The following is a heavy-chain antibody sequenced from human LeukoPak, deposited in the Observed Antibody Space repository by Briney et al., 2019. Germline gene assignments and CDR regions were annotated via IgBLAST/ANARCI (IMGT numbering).Heavy chain of an antibody. D-gene: IGHD5-12*01. CDR2: ISSSSSIR. J-gene: IGHJ4*02. CDR1: GFTFSSYS. CDR3: ARDPDIAALLDY. V-gene: IGHV3-48*04. Sequence: GGSLRLSCAASGFTFSSYSMNWVRQAPGKGLEWVSYISSSSSIRYYADSVKGRFTISRDNAKNSLYLQMNSLRAEDTAVYYCARDPDIAALLDYWGQGTLVTVSS.